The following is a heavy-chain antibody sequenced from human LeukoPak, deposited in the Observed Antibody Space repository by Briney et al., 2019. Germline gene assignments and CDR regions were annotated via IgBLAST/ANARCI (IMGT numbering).Heavy chain of an antibody. D-gene: IGHD3-9*01. V-gene: IGHV1-18*04. CDR3: AAGGYDILTGYYTGDAFDI. CDR2: ISAYNGNT. Sequence: ASVKVSCKASGCTFTGYYMHWVRQAPGQGLEWMGWISAYNGNTNYAQKLQGGVTMTTDTSTSTAYMELRSLRSDDTAVYYCAAGGYDILTGYYTGDAFDIWGQGTMVTVSS. CDR1: GCTFTGYY. J-gene: IGHJ3*02.